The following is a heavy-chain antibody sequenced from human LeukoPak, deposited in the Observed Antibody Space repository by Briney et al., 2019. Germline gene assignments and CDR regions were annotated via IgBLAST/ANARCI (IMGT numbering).Heavy chain of an antibody. CDR2: ISGSGEST. J-gene: IGHJ4*02. D-gene: IGHD2-15*01. V-gene: IGHV3-23*01. Sequence: GGSLSLACAASGFTFSGYSMSWVRQAPGKGLEWVSAISGSGESTYDKDSVKGRFSISRDNSKNTLYLEMNSLRAEDTAVYHCARQLGYCSGGNCYFYFWGQGALVTVSS. CDR3: ARQLGYCSGGNCYFYF. CDR1: GFTFSGYS.